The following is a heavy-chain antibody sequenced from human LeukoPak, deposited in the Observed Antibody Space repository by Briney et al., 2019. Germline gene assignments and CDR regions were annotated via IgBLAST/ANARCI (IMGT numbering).Heavy chain of an antibody. J-gene: IGHJ2*01. CDR1: GGSISSSNW. CDR2: IYHSGST. D-gene: IGHD3-22*01. V-gene: IGHV4-4*02. CDR3: ASSYYYDSSGYYFAHWYFDL. Sequence: SETLSLTCAVSGGSISSSNWWSWVRQPPGKGLEWIGEIYHSGSTNYNPSLKSRVTISVDKSKNQFSLKLSSVTAADTAVYYCASSYYYDSSGYYFAHWYFDLWGRGTLVTVSS.